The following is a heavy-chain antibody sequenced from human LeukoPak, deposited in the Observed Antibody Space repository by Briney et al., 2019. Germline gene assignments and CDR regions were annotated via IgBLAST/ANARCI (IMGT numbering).Heavy chain of an antibody. CDR2: IYYSGST. CDR3: ARGRRYDFEILDY. CDR1: GGSISSYY. D-gene: IGHD3-3*01. J-gene: IGHJ4*02. V-gene: IGHV4-59*01. Sequence: PSETLSLTCTVSGGSISSYYWSWLRQPPGKGLEWVGYIYYSGSTNYNPSLKRRVTISVDTSKNQFSLKLSSVTAADSAVYYCARGRRYDFEILDYWGQGTLVTVSS.